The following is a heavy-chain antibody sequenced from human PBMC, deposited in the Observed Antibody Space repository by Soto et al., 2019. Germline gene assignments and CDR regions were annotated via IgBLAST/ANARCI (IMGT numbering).Heavy chain of an antibody. CDR3: ARVPAAGDYYYGMDV. D-gene: IGHD2-2*01. CDR2: IYHSGST. J-gene: IGHJ6*02. V-gene: IGHV4-4*02. Sequence: PSETLSLTCAVSGGSISSSNWWSWVRQPPGKGLEWIGEIYHSGSTNYNPSLKSRVTISVDKSKNQFSLKLSSVTAADTAVYYCARVPAAGDYYYGMDVWGQGTTVTVSS. CDR1: GGSISSSNW.